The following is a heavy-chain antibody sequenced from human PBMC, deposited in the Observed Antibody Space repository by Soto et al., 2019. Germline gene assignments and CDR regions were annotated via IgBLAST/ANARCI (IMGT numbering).Heavy chain of an antibody. CDR3: ARGPPFH. CDR2: IYYSGST. D-gene: IGHD3-16*01. V-gene: IGHV4-30-2*01. CDR1: GGSISSGGYC. J-gene: IGHJ4*02. Sequence: SETLSLTCTVSGGSISSGGYCWSWIRQHPGKGLEWIGYIYYSGSTYYNPSLKSRVTISVDRSKNQFSLKLSSVTAADTAVYYCARGPPFHWGQGTQVTVS.